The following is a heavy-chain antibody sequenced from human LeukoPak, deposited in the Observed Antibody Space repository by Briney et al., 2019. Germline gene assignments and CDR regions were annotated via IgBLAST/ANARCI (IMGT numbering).Heavy chain of an antibody. CDR2: MNPNSGNT. CDR1: GYTFTSYD. V-gene: IGHV1-8*01. CDR3: ARRFSSSWYYYYYYMDV. J-gene: IGHJ6*03. Sequence: GASVKVSCKASGYTFTSYDINWVRQGTGQGLEWMGWMNPNSGNTGYAQKFQGRVTMTRNTSISTAYMELSSLRSEDTAVYYCARRFSSSWYYYYYYMDVWGKGTTVTVSS. D-gene: IGHD6-13*01.